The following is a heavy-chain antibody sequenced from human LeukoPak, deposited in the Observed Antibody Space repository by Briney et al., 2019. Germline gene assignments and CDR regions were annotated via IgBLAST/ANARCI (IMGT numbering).Heavy chain of an antibody. CDR2: IFYSGST. Sequence: SETLSLTCTVSSGSISTSNYYWGWVRQPPGKALEWIGNIFYSGSTYYSPSLKSRVTISLDTSRNQFSLKLNSVTAADTAVYYCARVTSYLAFDIFGQGTIVTVSS. CDR3: ARVTSYLAFDI. J-gene: IGHJ3*02. CDR1: SGSISTSNYY. D-gene: IGHD3-10*01. V-gene: IGHV4-39*07.